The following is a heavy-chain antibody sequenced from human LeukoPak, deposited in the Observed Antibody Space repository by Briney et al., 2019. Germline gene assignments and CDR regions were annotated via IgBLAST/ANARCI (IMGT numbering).Heavy chain of an antibody. CDR2: INHSGST. D-gene: IGHD6-6*01. CDR3: ALESYSSSSGRVDY. Sequence: PSETPSLTCAVYGGSFSGYYWSWIRQPPGKGLEWIGEINHSGSTNYNPSLKSRVTISVDTSKNQFSLKLSSVTAADTAVYYCALESYSSSSGRVDYWGQGTLVTVSP. CDR1: GGSFSGYY. V-gene: IGHV4-34*01. J-gene: IGHJ4*02.